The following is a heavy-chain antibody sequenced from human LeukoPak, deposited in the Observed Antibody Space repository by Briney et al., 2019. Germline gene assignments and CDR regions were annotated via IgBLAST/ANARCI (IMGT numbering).Heavy chain of an antibody. J-gene: IGHJ6*04. CDR3: TTASGYAWYYYYYYGMDV. D-gene: IGHD5-12*01. CDR2: IKSKTDGCTT. CDR1: GFTFSNAW. V-gene: IGHV3-15*01. Sequence: GGSLRLSCAASGFTFSNAWMSWVRQAPGKGLEWVGRIKSKTDGCTTDYAAPVKGRFTISRDDSKSTLYLQMNSLKTEDTAVYYCTTASGYAWYYYYYYGMDVWGKGTTVTVSS.